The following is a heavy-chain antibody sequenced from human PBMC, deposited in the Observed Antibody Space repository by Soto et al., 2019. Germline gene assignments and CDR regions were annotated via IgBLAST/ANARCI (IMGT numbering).Heavy chain of an antibody. D-gene: IGHD6-19*01. Sequence: GSLRLSCAASGFTFSTYGMHWVRQAPGKGLEWVAVISYDGSNKYSADSVKGRFTISRDNSKNTLYLQMNSLRAEDTALYYCAKVDFSGWPLASIVYWGQGTLVPVSS. CDR2: ISYDGSNK. CDR1: GFTFSTYG. V-gene: IGHV3-30*18. CDR3: AKVDFSGWPLASIVY. J-gene: IGHJ4*02.